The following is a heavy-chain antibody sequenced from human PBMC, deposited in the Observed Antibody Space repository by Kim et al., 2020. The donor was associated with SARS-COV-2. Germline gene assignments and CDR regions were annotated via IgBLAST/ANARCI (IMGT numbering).Heavy chain of an antibody. Sequence: SETLSLTCTVSGDSISSSSSYWGWLRQPPGKGLEWIESISDSGSSFNNPFHKRRATISVVRSKNQFSLKMSFVTAADTAVYYCARHVPSSSGRFDYWGQG. CDR2: ISDSGSS. CDR1: GDSISSSSSY. J-gene: IGHJ4*02. V-gene: IGHV4-39*01. CDR3: ARHVPSSSGRFDY. D-gene: IGHD6-19*01.